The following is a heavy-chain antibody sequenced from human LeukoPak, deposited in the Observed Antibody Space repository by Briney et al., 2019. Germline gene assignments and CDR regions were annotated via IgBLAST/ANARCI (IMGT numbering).Heavy chain of an antibody. CDR1: GGSISNYY. D-gene: IGHD3-16*02. Sequence: SATLSLTCTVSGGSISNYYWSRIRQPAGKGLEWIGRISTSGTTNYNPSLKSRGTMSVDTSKNQFSVKLTSVTAADTAVYYCARETPGLTRYFDYWGQGTLVTVSS. CDR2: ISTSGTT. CDR3: ARETPGLTRYFDY. V-gene: IGHV4-4*07. J-gene: IGHJ4*02.